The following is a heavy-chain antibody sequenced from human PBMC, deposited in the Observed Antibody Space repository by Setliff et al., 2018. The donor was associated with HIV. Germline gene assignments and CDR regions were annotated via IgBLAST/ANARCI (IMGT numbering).Heavy chain of an antibody. D-gene: IGHD2-15*01. CDR3: ARGKDPGLYFDN. CDR2: IYYSGRT. CDR1: GDSITRGGYY. Sequence: ASETLSLTCAVSGDSITRGGYYWSWIRQFAGKGLEWIADIYYSGRTNYNPSLKSRLTVSIDTSKNHLSLKLTSMTAADTAMYFCARGKDPGLYFDNWRQVMLVTVSS. V-gene: IGHV4-31*11. J-gene: IGHJ4*02.